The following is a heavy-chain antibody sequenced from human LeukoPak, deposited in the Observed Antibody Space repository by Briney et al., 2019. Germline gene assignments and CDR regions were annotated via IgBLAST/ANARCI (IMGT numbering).Heavy chain of an antibody. CDR3: ANGGLTTIDF. V-gene: IGHV3-30*02. D-gene: IGHD2-21*02. CDR2: IRYDGNNK. Sequence: GGSLRLSCAASGFTFSSYAMSWVRQAPGKGLEWVAFIRYDGNNKYYADSVKGRFTISRDNSRNTLYLQMNSLRADDTAVYYCANGGLTTIDFWGQGTLVTVSS. CDR1: GFTFSSYA. J-gene: IGHJ4*02.